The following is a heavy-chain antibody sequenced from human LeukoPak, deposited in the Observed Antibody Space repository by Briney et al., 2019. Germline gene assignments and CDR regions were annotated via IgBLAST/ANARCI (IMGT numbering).Heavy chain of an antibody. D-gene: IGHD3-22*01. V-gene: IGHV1-46*01. CDR1: GYTFTSYY. Sequence: GASVKVSCKASGYTFTSYYMHWVRQAPGQGLEWMGIINPSGGSTSYAQKFQGRVTMTRDTSTSTVYMELSSLRSEDTAVYYCARESNYYDSSGNPHYGMDVWGQGTTVTVS. J-gene: IGHJ6*02. CDR2: INPSGGST. CDR3: ARESNYYDSSGNPHYGMDV.